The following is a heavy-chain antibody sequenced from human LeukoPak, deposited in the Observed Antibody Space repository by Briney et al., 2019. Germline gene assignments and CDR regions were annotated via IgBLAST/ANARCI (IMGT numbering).Heavy chain of an antibody. V-gene: IGHV4-59*01. J-gene: IGHJ6*03. CDR1: GGSFSSYY. CDR2: ISYPGST. Sequence: SETLSLTCAVYGGSFSSYYWSWIRQPPGKGLDWIGYISYPGSTNYNPSLNSRVTISIDTSKNQFSLKLSSVTAADTAVYYCARGVGELLSYYYYYYMDVWGKGTTVTISS. D-gene: IGHD3-10*01. CDR3: ARGVGELLSYYYYYYMDV.